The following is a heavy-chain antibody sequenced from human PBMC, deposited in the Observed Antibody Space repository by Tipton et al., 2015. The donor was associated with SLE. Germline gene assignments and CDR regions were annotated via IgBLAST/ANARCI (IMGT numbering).Heavy chain of an antibody. V-gene: IGHV4-38-2*02. CDR3: TRDEVRTTVFGMERMPFDY. CDR2: IYHSGTA. D-gene: IGHD3-3*01. J-gene: IGHJ4*02. Sequence: TLSLTCAVSGFSISSGYYWGWIRQSPGKGLEWIGSIYHSGTANYNPSLKSRVTMSVDSSKNQFSLKLTSVTAADTAVYYCTRDEVRTTVFGMERMPFDYWGQGTLVTVSS. CDR1: GFSISSGYY.